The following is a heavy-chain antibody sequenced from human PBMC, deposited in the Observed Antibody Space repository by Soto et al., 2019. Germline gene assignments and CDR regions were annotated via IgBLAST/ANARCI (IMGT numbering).Heavy chain of an antibody. V-gene: IGHV2-5*01. D-gene: IGHD3-9*01. Sequence: ASGPTLVNPTQTLTLTCTFSGFSLSTSGVGVGWIRQPPGKALEWLALIYWNDDKRYSPSLKSRLTITKDTSKNQVVLTMTNMDPVDTATYYCAHRNDILTGYLDAFDIWGQGTMVTVSS. CDR1: GFSLSTSGVG. J-gene: IGHJ3*02. CDR2: IYWNDDK. CDR3: AHRNDILTGYLDAFDI.